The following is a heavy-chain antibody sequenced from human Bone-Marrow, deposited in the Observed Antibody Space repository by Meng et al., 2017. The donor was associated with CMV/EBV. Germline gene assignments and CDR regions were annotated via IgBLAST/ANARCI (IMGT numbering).Heavy chain of an antibody. J-gene: IGHJ4*02. Sequence: SETLSLTCTVSGDSISSSTYYWGWIRQPPGKGLEWIGNIYYTGRTFCNPSLKSRVTISVDTSKNQFSLKVNSTTAADTAVYYCARTSVEYDGSAYYYYWGQGTLVTASS. V-gene: IGHV4-39*07. CDR3: ARTSVEYDGSAYYYY. D-gene: IGHD3-22*01. CDR2: IYYTGRT. CDR1: GDSISSSTYY.